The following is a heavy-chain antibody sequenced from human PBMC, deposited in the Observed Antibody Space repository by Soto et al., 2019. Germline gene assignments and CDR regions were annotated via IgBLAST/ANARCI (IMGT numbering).Heavy chain of an antibody. J-gene: IGHJ4*02. D-gene: IGHD6-13*01. CDR2: ISYDESNK. Sequence: PGGSLRLSCASSGFTFSSYGMHLVRQAPGKGLEWVAVISYDESNKYYRDSVKGRFSISRDNSKNTLFLQMNSLRTEDTAIYYCAKDQDIAAAEYYFDYWGQGTLVTVSS. CDR1: GFTFSSYG. CDR3: AKDQDIAAAEYYFDY. V-gene: IGHV3-30*18.